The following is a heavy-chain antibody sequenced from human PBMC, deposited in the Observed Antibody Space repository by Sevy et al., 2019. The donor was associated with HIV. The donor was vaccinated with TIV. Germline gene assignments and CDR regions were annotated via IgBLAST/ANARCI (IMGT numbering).Heavy chain of an antibody. CDR3: ARPRANYVDHYFFFAMDV. V-gene: IGHV3-30*04. CDR1: GFAFSNYYA. CDR2: ISFEESDK. Sequence: GGSLRLSCAASGFAFSNYYAMHWVRQAPGKGLEWVALISFEESDKYYADSVKGRFTISRDNFKNTLYLQMNSLTTEDTAVYYCARPRANYVDHYFFFAMDVWGQGTTVTVSS. D-gene: IGHD1-7*01. J-gene: IGHJ6*02.